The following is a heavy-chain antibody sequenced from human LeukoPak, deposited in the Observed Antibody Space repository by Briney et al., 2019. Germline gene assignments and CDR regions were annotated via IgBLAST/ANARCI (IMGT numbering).Heavy chain of an antibody. CDR1: GFTFSSYW. V-gene: IGHV3-74*01. Sequence: GGSLRLSCAASGFTFSSYWMHGVRHAPGKGRVWVSRIKSDGSSTNYADSVKGRFTISRDAAKNTQYLQMNSLRAEDTAVYYCARAYSGTYYAFDVWGQGTMVTVSS. D-gene: IGHD1-26*01. CDR3: ARAYSGTYYAFDV. J-gene: IGHJ3*01. CDR2: IKSDGSST.